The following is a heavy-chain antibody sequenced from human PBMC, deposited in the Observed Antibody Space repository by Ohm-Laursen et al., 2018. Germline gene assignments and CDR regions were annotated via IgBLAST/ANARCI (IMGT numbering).Heavy chain of an antibody. CDR2: IYYSGSGST. J-gene: IGHJ6*02. D-gene: IGHD2-15*01. V-gene: IGHV4-59*08. CDR3: ARSEGYCSGGSCYPYYYAMDV. CDR1: GGSISSHY. Sequence: PSETLSLTCTVSGGSISSHYWSWIRQPPGKGLEWIGHIYYSGSGSTNYNPSLKSRVTMSLDTSKNQFSLKVISVTAADTAVYYCARSEGYCSGGSCYPYYYAMDVWGQGTTVTVSS.